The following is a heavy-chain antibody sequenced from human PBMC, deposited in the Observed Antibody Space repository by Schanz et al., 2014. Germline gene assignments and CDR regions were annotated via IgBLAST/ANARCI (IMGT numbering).Heavy chain of an antibody. CDR3: AKQIHYDILTVTRN. D-gene: IGHD3-9*01. CDR2: ISSSGSYI. V-gene: IGHV3-21*04. Sequence: EVHLVESGGGLVKRGGSLRLSCAASGFTISSYSMNWVRQAPGKGLEWVSSISSSGSYIYYADSVKGRFTISRDNSKNTLYLQMNSLRAEDTAVYYGAKQIHYDILTVTRNWGQGTLVTVSS. J-gene: IGHJ4*02. CDR1: GFTISSYS.